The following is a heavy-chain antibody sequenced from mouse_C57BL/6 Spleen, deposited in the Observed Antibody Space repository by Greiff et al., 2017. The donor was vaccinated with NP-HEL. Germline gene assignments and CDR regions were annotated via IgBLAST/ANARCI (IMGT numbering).Heavy chain of an antibody. CDR2: ISDGGSYT. Sequence: EVQGVESGGGLVKPGGSLKLSCAASGFTFSSYAMSWVRQTPEKRLEWVATISDGGSYTSYPDNVKGRFTISRDNAKNNLYLQMSHLKSEDTAMYYCARGVTTTFDYWGQGTTLTVSS. CDR1: GFTFSSYA. V-gene: IGHV5-4*01. CDR3: ARGVTTTFDY. J-gene: IGHJ2*01. D-gene: IGHD2-1*01.